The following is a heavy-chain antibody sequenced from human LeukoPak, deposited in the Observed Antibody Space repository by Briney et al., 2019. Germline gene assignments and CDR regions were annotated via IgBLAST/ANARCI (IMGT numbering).Heavy chain of an antibody. CDR2: ISSSGSTI. D-gene: IGHD5-18*01. CDR3: ARRAATERGHSYGLDY. CDR1: GFTFSSYE. Sequence: GGSLKLSCVASGFTFSSYEMNWVRQAPGKGLEWVSYISSSGSTIYYADSVKGRFTISRDNAKNSLYLQMHSLRAEDTAIYYCARRAATERGHSYGLDYWGQGTLVTVSS. J-gene: IGHJ4*02. V-gene: IGHV3-48*03.